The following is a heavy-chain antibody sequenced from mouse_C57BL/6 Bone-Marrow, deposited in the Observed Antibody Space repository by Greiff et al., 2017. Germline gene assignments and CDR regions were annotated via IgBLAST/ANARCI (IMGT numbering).Heavy chain of an antibody. D-gene: IGHD2-2*01. J-gene: IGHJ1*03. V-gene: IGHV1-55*01. CDR3: ASNGYHIWYVDV. Sequence: QVQLQQPGAELVKPGASVKMSCKASGYTFTSYWITWVKQRPGQGLEWIGDIYPGSGSTNYNEKFKSKATLTVDTSSSTAYMQLLSLTSEDSAVYYCASNGYHIWYVDVWGTGTTVTVSS. CDR1: GYTFTSYW. CDR2: IYPGSGST.